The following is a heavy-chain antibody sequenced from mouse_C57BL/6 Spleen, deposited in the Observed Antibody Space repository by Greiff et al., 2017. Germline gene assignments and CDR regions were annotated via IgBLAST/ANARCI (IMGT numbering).Heavy chain of an antibody. CDR3: ARRLLRSGLDY. D-gene: IGHD1-1*01. CDR1: GYTFTSYW. J-gene: IGHJ2*01. V-gene: IGHV1-50*01. Sequence: QVQLLQPGAELVKPGASVKLSCKASGYTFTSYWMQWVKQRPGQGLEWIGEIDPSDTYTNYNQKFKGKATLTVDTSSSTAYMQLSSLTSEDSAVYYCARRLLRSGLDYWGQGTTLTVSS. CDR2: IDPSDTYT.